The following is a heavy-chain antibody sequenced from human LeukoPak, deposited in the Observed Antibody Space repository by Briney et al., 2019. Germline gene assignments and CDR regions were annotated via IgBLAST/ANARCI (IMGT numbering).Heavy chain of an antibody. CDR1: GFTFSKYG. CDR3: ATSRTFDY. Sequence: GGSLRLSCAASGFTFSKYGMHWVRQAPGKGLEWVTVIWYDGSNIYYADSVKGRFTISRDNSKNTLYLQMNSLRAEDTAIYYCATSRTFDYWGQGTLVTVSS. D-gene: IGHD2-2*01. J-gene: IGHJ4*02. CDR2: IWYDGSNI. V-gene: IGHV3-33*01.